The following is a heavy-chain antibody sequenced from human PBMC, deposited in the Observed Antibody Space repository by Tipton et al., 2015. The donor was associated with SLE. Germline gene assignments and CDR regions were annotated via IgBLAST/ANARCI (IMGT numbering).Heavy chain of an antibody. Sequence: QVQLVQSGAEVKKPGASVKVSCKASGYTFTSYYMHWVRQATGQGLEWMGWMNPNSGNTGYAQKFQGRVTMTRNTSISTAYMELSSLRSEDTAVYYCAKGWGVYDPSDSWGQGTLVTVSS. J-gene: IGHJ4*02. V-gene: IGHV1-8*02. CDR2: MNPNSGNT. D-gene: IGHD5/OR15-5a*01. CDR1: GYTFTSYY. CDR3: AKGWGVYDPSDS.